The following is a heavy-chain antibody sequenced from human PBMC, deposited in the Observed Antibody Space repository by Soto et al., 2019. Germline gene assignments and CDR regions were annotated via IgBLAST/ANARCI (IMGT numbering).Heavy chain of an antibody. CDR1: GGSLSGYY. V-gene: IGHV4-34*01. Sequence: VQLQQWGAGLLKPSETLSLTCAVYGGSLSGYYGNWIRQSPGKGLEWIGEINHSGSTNYNPSLKSRVTISIDTSKNQFSLKLSSVTAADTAVYYCARTRNLDVWGQGTTVIVSS. CDR3: ARTRNLDV. J-gene: IGHJ6*02. CDR2: INHSGST. D-gene: IGHD1-1*01.